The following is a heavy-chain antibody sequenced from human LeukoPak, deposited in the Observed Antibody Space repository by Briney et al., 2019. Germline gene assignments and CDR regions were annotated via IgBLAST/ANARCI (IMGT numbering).Heavy chain of an antibody. D-gene: IGHD3/OR15-3a*01. V-gene: IGHV4-39*07. J-gene: IGHJ6*03. Sequence: SETLSLTCTVSGASITSNIYFWVWIRQPPGKGLEWIGTISYTKGAYYNTSLKTRVTISVDTSKNQFSLKLSSVTAADTAVYYCARDRLGTGYMDVWGKGTTVTVSS. CDR2: ISYTKGA. CDR3: ARDRLGTGYMDV. CDR1: GASITSNIYF.